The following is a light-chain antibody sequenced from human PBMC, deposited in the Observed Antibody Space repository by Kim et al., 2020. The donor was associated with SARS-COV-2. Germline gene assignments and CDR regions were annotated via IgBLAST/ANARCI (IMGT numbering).Light chain of an antibody. J-gene: IGLJ3*02. V-gene: IGLV6-57*01. CDR2: EDY. CDR3: QSYDATNQV. CDR1: SGNIASNF. Sequence: GKTVTISCTRSSGNIASNFVQWYQQRPGSSPTIVIYEDYQRPSGVPDRFAGSIDRSANSASLTISGLKTEDEADYNCQSYDATNQVFGGGTQLTVL.